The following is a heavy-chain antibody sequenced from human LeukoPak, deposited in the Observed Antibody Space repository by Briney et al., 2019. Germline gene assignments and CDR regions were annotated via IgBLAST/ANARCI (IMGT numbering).Heavy chain of an antibody. D-gene: IGHD3-3*01. CDR3: ARGPGFWSGYSPRGESVFDY. J-gene: IGHJ4*02. V-gene: IGHV4-39*07. CDR2: IYYSGST. CDR1: GVSISSSSYY. Sequence: PSETLSLTCTVSGVSISSSSYYWGWIRQPPGKGLEWIGSIYYSGSTYYNPSLKSRVTISVDTSKNQFSLKLSSVTAADTAVYYCARGPGFWSGYSPRGESVFDYWGQGTLVTVSS.